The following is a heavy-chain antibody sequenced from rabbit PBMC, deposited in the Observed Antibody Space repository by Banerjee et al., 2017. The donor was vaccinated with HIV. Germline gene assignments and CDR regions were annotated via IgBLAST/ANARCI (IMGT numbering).Heavy chain of an antibody. CDR1: GIDFSTYWY. D-gene: IGHD8-1*01. J-gene: IGHJ2*01. Sequence: QQQLEESGGGLVKPGGTLTLTCKASGIDFSTYWYICWVRQAPGKGLEWIACIDGGVSGSTYYANWAKGRFTISKTSSTTVTLQLTSLTVADTATYFCARAGSGYATGAFDPWGPGTLVTVS. V-gene: IGHV1S45*01. CDR3: ARAGSGYATGAFDP. CDR2: IDGGVSGST.